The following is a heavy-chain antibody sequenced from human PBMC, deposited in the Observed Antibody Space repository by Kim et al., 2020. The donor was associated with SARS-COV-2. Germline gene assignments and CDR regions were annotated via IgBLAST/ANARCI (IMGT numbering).Heavy chain of an antibody. Sequence: FQGRVTVTRDTSTSTVYMELSSLRSEDTAVYYCARGRLLRYFDWLSRFDYWGQGTLVTVSS. CDR3: ARGRLLRYFDWLSRFDY. J-gene: IGHJ4*02. V-gene: IGHV1-46*01. D-gene: IGHD3-9*01.